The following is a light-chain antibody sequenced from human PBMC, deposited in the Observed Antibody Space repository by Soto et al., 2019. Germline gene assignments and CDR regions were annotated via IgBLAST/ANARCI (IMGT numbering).Light chain of an antibody. CDR1: QNINNL. J-gene: IGKJ1*01. CDR2: LAS. V-gene: IGKV1-5*03. Sequence: DIQITHSPSSLSASVVDGVTITFLASQNINNLLAWYQQRPGKAPNLLIYLASTLEGGVPSRFSGSGSGTEFTLTISSLQPDDFATFYCQKYSTYSRKFGQGTKVDNK. CDR3: QKYSTYSRK.